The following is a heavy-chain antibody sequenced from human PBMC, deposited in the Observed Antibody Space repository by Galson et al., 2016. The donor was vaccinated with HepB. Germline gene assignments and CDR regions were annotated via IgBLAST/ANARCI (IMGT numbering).Heavy chain of an antibody. CDR1: GGSVRSSDSS. CDR2: MFYTGTT. Sequence: SETLSLTCTVSGGSVRSSDSSWSWIRQPPGKGLECIGSMFYTGTTYFNPSLKSRVTISVDTSKNQFSLKLRSVTAADTAVYFCARLTLNEHSNNWFDPWGRGTLVTVSS. CDR3: ARLTLNEHSNNWFDP. V-gene: IGHV4-39*07. J-gene: IGHJ5*02. D-gene: IGHD4-11*01.